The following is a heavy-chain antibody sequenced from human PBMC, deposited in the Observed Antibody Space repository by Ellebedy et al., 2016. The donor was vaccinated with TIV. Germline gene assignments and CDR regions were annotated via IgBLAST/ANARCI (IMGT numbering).Heavy chain of an antibody. Sequence: GESLKISCAASGFTFSSYGMHWVRPAPGKGLEWVAVISYDGSNKYYADSVKGRFTISRDNSKNTLYLQMNSLRAEDTAVYYCAKALVVPAANRYYYYYGMDVWGQGTTVTVSS. D-gene: IGHD2-2*01. CDR1: GFTFSSYG. CDR3: AKALVVPAANRYYYYYGMDV. CDR2: ISYDGSNK. J-gene: IGHJ6*02. V-gene: IGHV3-30*18.